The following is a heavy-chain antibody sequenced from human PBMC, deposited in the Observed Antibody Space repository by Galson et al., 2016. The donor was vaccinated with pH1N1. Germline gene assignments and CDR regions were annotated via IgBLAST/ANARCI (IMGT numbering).Heavy chain of an antibody. D-gene: IGHD5-18*01. CDR3: AKDRAPPHDASETAMEH. Sequence: SLRLSCAASGFTFGTYAMTWVRQAPGKGLEWVAVISYDGGKKFYADSVKGRFTISRDNSKNTLYLQMNSLRAEDTAAYYCAKDRAPPHDASETAMEHWGQGTLVTISS. V-gene: IGHV3-30*18. CDR1: GFTFGTYA. J-gene: IGHJ4*02. CDR2: ISYDGGKK.